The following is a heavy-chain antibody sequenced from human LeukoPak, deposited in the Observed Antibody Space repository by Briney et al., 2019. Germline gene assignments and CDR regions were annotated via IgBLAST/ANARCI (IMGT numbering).Heavy chain of an antibody. Sequence: NTGGSLRLSCAASGFTFSSYSMTWVRQAPGKGLEWVSSISSSSSYIYYADSVKGRFTISRDNAKNSLYLQMNSLRAEDTAVYYCARCLYSGSYNYGVDVWGQGTTVTVSS. CDR1: GFTFSSYS. V-gene: IGHV3-21*01. D-gene: IGHD1-26*01. CDR3: ARCLYSGSYNYGVDV. CDR2: ISSSSSYI. J-gene: IGHJ6*02.